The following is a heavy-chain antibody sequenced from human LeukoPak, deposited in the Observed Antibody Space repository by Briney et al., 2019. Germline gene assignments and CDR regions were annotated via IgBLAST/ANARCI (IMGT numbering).Heavy chain of an antibody. Sequence: PWGSLRLSCAASGFTFSSYAMSWVRQAPGKGLEWVSAISGSGGATYYADSVKGRFTISRDNSKNTLYLQMNSLRAEDTAVYYCARDWAYGSGSYRGYWGQGTLVTVSS. V-gene: IGHV3-23*01. J-gene: IGHJ4*02. CDR1: GFTFSSYA. CDR2: ISGSGGAT. CDR3: ARDWAYGSGSYRGY. D-gene: IGHD3-10*01.